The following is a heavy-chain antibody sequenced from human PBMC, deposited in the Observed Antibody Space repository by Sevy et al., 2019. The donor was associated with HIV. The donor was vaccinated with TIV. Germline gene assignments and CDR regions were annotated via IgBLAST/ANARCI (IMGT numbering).Heavy chain of an antibody. V-gene: IGHV3-21*01. CDR3: ARKPVWDDESSQIDY. J-gene: IGHJ4*02. CDR1: GFTFSSHT. D-gene: IGHD1-1*01. CDR2: ISKSSSYI. Sequence: GGSLRLSCAASGFTFSSHTMNWVRQAPGKGLEWVSSISKSSSYIDYADSVKGRFTISRDDAKNSLNLQMNSLKFEDTAVYYCARKPVWDDESSQIDYWGQGVLVTVSS.